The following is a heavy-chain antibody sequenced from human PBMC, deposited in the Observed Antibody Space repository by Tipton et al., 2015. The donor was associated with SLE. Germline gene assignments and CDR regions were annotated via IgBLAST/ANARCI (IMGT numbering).Heavy chain of an antibody. D-gene: IGHD6-6*01. CDR2: IYYSGST. J-gene: IGHJ6*02. V-gene: IGHV4-61*01. CDR1: GGSISSSSYY. Sequence: TLSLTCTVSGGSISSSSYYWSWIRQPPGKGLEWIGYIYYSGSTNYNPSLKSRVTISVDTSKNQFSLKLSSVTAADTAVYYCARGPRSIAAWYYYGMDVWGQGTTVTVSS. CDR3: ARGPRSIAAWYYYGMDV.